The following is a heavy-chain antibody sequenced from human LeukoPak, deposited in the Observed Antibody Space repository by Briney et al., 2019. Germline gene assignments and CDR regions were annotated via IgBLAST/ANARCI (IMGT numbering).Heavy chain of an antibody. CDR1: GFTFSLYS. D-gene: IGHD3-3*01. Sequence: GGSLRLSCAASGFTFSLYSMNWVRQAPGKGLEWVSSISSSSSYIYYADSVKGRFTISRDNAKNSLYLQMNSLRAEDTAVYYCARTSVLRFLEWLDLDYWGQGTLVTVSS. CDR2: ISSSSSYI. CDR3: ARTSVLRFLEWLDLDY. J-gene: IGHJ4*02. V-gene: IGHV3-21*01.